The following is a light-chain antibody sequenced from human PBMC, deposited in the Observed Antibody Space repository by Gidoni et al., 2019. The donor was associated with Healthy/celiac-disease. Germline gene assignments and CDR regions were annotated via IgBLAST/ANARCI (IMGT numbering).Light chain of an antibody. CDR2: AAS. Sequence: IQLTQSPSFLSASVGERVTITCRASQGISSYLAWYQQKPGKAPKLLIYAASTLQSGVPSRFSGSGSGTEFTLTISSLQPEDFATYYCQQLKSYPGFTFGPGTKVDIK. V-gene: IGKV1-9*01. CDR1: QGISSY. CDR3: QQLKSYPGFT. J-gene: IGKJ3*01.